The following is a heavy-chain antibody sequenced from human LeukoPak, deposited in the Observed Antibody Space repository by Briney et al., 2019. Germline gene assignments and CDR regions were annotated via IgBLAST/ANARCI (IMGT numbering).Heavy chain of an antibody. CDR2: ISSSSSTI. CDR3: ARDGTLPFDY. CDR1: GFTFSSYS. V-gene: IGHV3-48*01. Sequence: GGSLRLSCAASGFTFSSYSMNWVRQAPGKGLEWVSYISSSSSTIHYADSVKGRFTISRDSAKNSLYLQMNSLRAEDTAVYYCARDGTLPFDYWGQGTLVTVSS. J-gene: IGHJ4*02.